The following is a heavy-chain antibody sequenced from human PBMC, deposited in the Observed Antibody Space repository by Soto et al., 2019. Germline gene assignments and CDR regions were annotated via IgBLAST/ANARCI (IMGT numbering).Heavy chain of an antibody. V-gene: IGHV3-23*01. J-gene: IGHJ5*02. D-gene: IGHD6-6*01. CDR3: AKDRIRQLVLGNWFDP. Sequence: EVQLLESGGGLVQPGGSLRLSCAASGFTFSSYAMSWVRQAPGKGLEWVSAISGSGGSTYYADSVKGRFTISRDNSKNTLYLQMNSLRAEDTAVYYCAKDRIRQLVLGNWFDPWGQGTLVTVSS. CDR2: ISGSGGST. CDR1: GFTFSSYA.